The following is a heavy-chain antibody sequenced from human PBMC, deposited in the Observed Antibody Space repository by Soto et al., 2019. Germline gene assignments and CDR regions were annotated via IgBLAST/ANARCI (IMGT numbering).Heavy chain of an antibody. Sequence: EVQLVESGGGLIQPGGSLRLSCAASGFTVSSNYMSWVRQAPGKGLVCISRIKSDGSSSSYADSVKGRFTVSRDNDKNMLYLQMDSLRAEDTAVYYCARTVSYYYYGMDVWGQGTTFTVSS. D-gene: IGHD3-10*01. CDR1: GFTVSSNY. V-gene: IGHV3-74*02. J-gene: IGHJ6*02. CDR3: ARTVSYYYYGMDV. CDR2: IKSDGSSS.